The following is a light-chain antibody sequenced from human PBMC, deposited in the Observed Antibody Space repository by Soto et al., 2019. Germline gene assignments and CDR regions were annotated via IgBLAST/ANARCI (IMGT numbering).Light chain of an antibody. V-gene: IGLV3-1*01. CDR1: KLGDKH. Sequence: YELTQPPSVSVSPGQTTSITCSGEKLGDKHACWYQQRPGQSPVLVIYQDNKRPSGIPERFSGSSSGNTATLTISGTQAMDEADYFCQAWDSNSYVFGAGTKLTVL. CDR2: QDN. J-gene: IGLJ1*01. CDR3: QAWDSNSYV.